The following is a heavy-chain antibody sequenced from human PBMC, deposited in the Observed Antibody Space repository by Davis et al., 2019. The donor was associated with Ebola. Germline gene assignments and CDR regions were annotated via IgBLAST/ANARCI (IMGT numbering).Heavy chain of an antibody. Sequence: GESLKISCKDSGYSFTSYWISWVRQMPGKGLEWMGRIDPSDSYTNYSPSFQGQVTISADKSISTAYLQWSSLKASDTAMYYCATPRYYYGSEDYWGQGTLVTVSS. CDR1: GYSFTSYW. CDR2: IDPSDSYT. CDR3: ATPRYYYGSEDY. D-gene: IGHD3-10*01. J-gene: IGHJ4*02. V-gene: IGHV5-10-1*04.